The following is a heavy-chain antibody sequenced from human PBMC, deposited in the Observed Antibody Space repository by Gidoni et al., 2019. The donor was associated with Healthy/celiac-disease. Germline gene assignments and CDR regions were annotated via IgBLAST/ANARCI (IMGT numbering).Heavy chain of an antibody. D-gene: IGHD3-22*01. J-gene: IGHJ4*02. Sequence: QVQLVQSGAEVKKPGASVKVSCKASGYTFTSYGISWVRQAPGQGLAWMGWISAYNGNTNYAQKLQGRVTMTTDTSTSTAYMELRSLRSDDTAVYYCARVTGLYYYDSSGLRAFYFDYWGQGTLVTVSS. CDR3: ARVTGLYYYDSSGLRAFYFDY. V-gene: IGHV1-18*01. CDR1: GYTFTSYG. CDR2: ISAYNGNT.